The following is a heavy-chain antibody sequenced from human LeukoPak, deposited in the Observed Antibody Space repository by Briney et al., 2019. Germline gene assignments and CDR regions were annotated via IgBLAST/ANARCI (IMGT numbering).Heavy chain of an antibody. Sequence: GGSLRLSCAASGFSFSTYAMSWVRQAPGKGLEWVSTISGSYGSTYYADSVKGRFSISRDNSKNTLYLQMNSLRAEDTAVYNCARASWGGPSNWFDPWGQGTLVTVSS. D-gene: IGHD2-21*01. CDR2: ISGSYGST. J-gene: IGHJ5*02. CDR1: GFSFSTYA. CDR3: ARASWGGPSNWFDP. V-gene: IGHV3-23*01.